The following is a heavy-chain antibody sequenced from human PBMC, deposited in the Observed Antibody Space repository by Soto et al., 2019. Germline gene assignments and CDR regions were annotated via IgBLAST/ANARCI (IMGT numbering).Heavy chain of an antibody. Sequence: ASVKVSCAASGFTFNTYAMTWVRQAPGKGLEWVSLISESGDGTYYADSVKGRFTISRDNSQRTLNLQMNSLRAEDTAVYYCAKNGDFWSWGMDVWGQGTTVTVSS. V-gene: IGHV3-23*01. CDR3: AKNGDFWSWGMDV. D-gene: IGHD3-3*01. CDR1: GFTFNTYA. J-gene: IGHJ6*02. CDR2: ISESGDGT.